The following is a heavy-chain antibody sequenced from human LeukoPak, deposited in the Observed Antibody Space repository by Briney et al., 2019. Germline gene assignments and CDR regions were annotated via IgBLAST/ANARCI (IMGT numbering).Heavy chain of an antibody. CDR2: ISASSIYI. Sequence: GGSLRLSCAASGFSFSSYSMNWVRQAPGKGLEWVSSISASSIYIYYADSMKGRVTISRDNAKNSLYLQMNSLRAEDTAVYYWAKGIDWSCTHRPKTYDYWGQGTPVTVP. J-gene: IGHJ4*02. CDR1: GFSFSSYS. CDR3: AKGIDWSCTHRPKTYDY. D-gene: IGHD2-2*01. V-gene: IGHV3-21*06.